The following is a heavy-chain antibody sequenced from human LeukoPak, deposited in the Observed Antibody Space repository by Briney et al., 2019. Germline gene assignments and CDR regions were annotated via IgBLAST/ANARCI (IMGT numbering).Heavy chain of an antibody. D-gene: IGHD3-22*01. J-gene: IGHJ4*02. CDR2: IRSKGYGGTA. CDR1: GFIFGDAA. Sequence: GGSLRLSCTASGFIFGDAAMSWVRQAPGKGLEWVGFIRSKGYGGTAECAASVKGRFTVSRDDSKSIAYLQMNSLKSEDTAVYYCTRDYYSESGGLGDWGQGTLVAVSS. CDR3: TRDYYSESGGLGD. V-gene: IGHV3-49*04.